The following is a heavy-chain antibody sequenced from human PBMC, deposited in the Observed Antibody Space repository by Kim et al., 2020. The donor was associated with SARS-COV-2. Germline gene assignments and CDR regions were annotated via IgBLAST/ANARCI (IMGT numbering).Heavy chain of an antibody. J-gene: IGHJ4*02. CDR3: AAEAVADPRNY. D-gene: IGHD6-19*01. V-gene: IGHV1-8*01. CDR2: T. Sequence: TGYAQKFQGRVTMTRNTSISTAYMELSSLRSEDTAVYYCAAEAVADPRNYWGQGTLVTVSS.